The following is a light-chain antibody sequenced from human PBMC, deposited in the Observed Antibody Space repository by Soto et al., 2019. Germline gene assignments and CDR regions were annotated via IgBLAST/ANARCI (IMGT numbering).Light chain of an antibody. CDR2: VNN. Sequence: QSVLTQQPSVSGAPGQTVTISCAGSTSNFGAGYDVHWYQQFPRTAPRLLIFVNNNRPSGVPDRFSGSKSATSASLAITGLQAEYEADYYCQSYDISLSAYVFGTGTKVTVL. CDR3: QSYDISLSAYV. V-gene: IGLV1-40*01. CDR1: TSNFGAGYD. J-gene: IGLJ1*01.